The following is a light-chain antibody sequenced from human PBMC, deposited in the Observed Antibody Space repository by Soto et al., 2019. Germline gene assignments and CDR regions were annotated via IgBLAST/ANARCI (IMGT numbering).Light chain of an antibody. Sequence: QSVLTQPPSVSAAPGQKVTISCSGSSSNIGKNYVSWYQQLPGTAPKLLIYDNNKRPSGIPDRFSGSRSGTSATLGITGLQIGDEADYYCGTWDSGLSSALFGGGTKLTVL. J-gene: IGLJ2*01. V-gene: IGLV1-51*01. CDR1: SSNIGKNY. CDR2: DNN. CDR3: GTWDSGLSSAL.